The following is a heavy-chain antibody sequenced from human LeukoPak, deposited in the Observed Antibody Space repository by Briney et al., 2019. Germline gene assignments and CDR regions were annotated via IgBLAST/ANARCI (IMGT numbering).Heavy chain of an antibody. CDR3: AKDIRPGRDGYNYGFDY. D-gene: IGHD5-24*01. CDR2: ISSSSTTI. J-gene: IGHJ4*02. CDR1: GFTFSTYN. V-gene: IGHV3-48*01. Sequence: PGGSLRLSCAASGFTFSTYNMNWVRQAPGQGLEWVSYISSSSTTIYYADSVKGRFTISRDSAKNSLYLQMNSLRAEDTALYYCAKDIRPGRDGYNYGFDYWGQGTLVTVSS.